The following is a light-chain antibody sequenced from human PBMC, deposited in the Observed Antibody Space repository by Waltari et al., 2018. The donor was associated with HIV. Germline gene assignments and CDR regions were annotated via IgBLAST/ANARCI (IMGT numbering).Light chain of an antibody. CDR2: DDN. J-gene: IGLJ3*02. V-gene: IGLV3-21*04. CDR1: NIGRKR. Sequence: SYVLTQPHSVSVDQGETARITCGGTNIGRKRVQWYKQKPGQAPVLVIYDDNDRPSGIPERFSGSSSGNTATLTISRVEAGDEADYYCQVWDTTTDQWVFGGGTELAVL. CDR3: QVWDTTTDQWV.